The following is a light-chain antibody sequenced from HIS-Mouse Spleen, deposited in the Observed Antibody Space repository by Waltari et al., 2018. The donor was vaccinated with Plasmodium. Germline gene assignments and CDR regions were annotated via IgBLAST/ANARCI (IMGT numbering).Light chain of an antibody. CDR1: SLYVGGYNS. V-gene: IGLV2-14*03. CDR3: SSYTSSSTLV. CDR2: DVS. J-gene: IGLJ2*01. Sequence: QSALTQPDSVSVSPGQSITISCTGTSLYVGGYNSVSWYQQHPGNTPKLMIYDVSNRPSGVSNRVSGSKSGNTASLTISGLQAEDEADYYCSSYTSSSTLVFGGGTKLTVL.